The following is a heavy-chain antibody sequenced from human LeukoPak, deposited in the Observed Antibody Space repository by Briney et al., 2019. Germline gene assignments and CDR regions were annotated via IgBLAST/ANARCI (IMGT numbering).Heavy chain of an antibody. J-gene: IGHJ4*02. CDR1: GFTFSSYS. V-gene: IGHV3-21*01. Sequence: AGGSLRLSCAASGFTFSSYSMNWVRQAPGKGLEWVSSISSSSSYIYYADSVKGRFTISRDNAKNSLYLQMNSLRAEDTAVYYCARTIVGATPIDYWGQGTLVTVSS. CDR2: ISSSSSYI. D-gene: IGHD1-26*01. CDR3: ARTIVGATPIDY.